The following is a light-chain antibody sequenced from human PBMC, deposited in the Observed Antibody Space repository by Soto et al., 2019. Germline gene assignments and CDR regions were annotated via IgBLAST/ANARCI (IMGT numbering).Light chain of an antibody. V-gene: IGLV2-14*01. Sequence: QSVLTQPASVSGSPGQSITISCTGTSSDVGGYNYVSWYQQHPGKVPKLIIYDVSNRPSGVSSRFSGSKSGNTASLTISGLQAEDEADYYCSSFTSSITYVFGTGTKLTVL. CDR3: SSFTSSITYV. J-gene: IGLJ1*01. CDR1: SSDVGGYNY. CDR2: DVS.